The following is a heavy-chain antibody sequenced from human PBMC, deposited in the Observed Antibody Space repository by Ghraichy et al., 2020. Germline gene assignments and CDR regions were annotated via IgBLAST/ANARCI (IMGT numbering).Heavy chain of an antibody. V-gene: IGHV3-48*01. J-gene: IGHJ4*02. CDR2: ISSSSSTI. Sequence: GGSLRLSCAGSGFTFSAYTMNWVRQAPGKGLEWISSISSSSSTIYSADSVKGRFIISRDNANNSLYLQMYSLRAEDTAVYYCARKGFWGGYYRVPYDYWGQGTLVTVST. CDR1: GFTFSAYT. CDR3: ARKGFWGGYYRVPYDY. D-gene: IGHD3-3*01.